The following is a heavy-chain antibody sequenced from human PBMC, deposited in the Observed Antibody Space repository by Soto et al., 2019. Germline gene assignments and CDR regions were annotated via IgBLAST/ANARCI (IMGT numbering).Heavy chain of an antibody. J-gene: IGHJ4*02. V-gene: IGHV4-59*01. CDR3: ARGGDGYNLDY. D-gene: IGHD5-12*01. CDR2: LYYSGST. Sequence: QVQLQESGPGLVKPSETLSLTCTVSGGSISSYYWSWIRQPPGKGLEWIGYLYYSGSTNYNPSLKSRVTISVDTSKNQFSLKLSSVTAADTAVYYCARGGDGYNLDYWGQGTLVTVSS. CDR1: GGSISSYY.